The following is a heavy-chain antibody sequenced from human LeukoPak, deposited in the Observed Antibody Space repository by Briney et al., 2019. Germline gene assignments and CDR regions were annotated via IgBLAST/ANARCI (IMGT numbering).Heavy chain of an antibody. D-gene: IGHD2-21*01. CDR1: GFTFSSYT. V-gene: IGHV3-23*01. Sequence: GGSLRLSCTASGFTFSSYTMTWVRQAPGKGLEWVSAISGSGGSTYYADSVKGRFTISRDNSKNTLYLQMNSLRAEDTAVYYCARDHSSDVWGQGTTVTVSS. J-gene: IGHJ6*02. CDR2: ISGSGGST. CDR3: ARDHSSDV.